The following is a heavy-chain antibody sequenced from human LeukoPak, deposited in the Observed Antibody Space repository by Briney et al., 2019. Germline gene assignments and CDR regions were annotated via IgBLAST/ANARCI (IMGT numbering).Heavy chain of an antibody. CDR2: INPNTGDT. CDR1: GYTFTSYG. CDR3: ARVTNYYYMDV. V-gene: IGHV1-2*02. J-gene: IGHJ6*03. D-gene: IGHD1-14*01. Sequence: GASVKVSCKASGYTFTSYGISWVRQAPGQGLEWMGWINPNTGDTHYAQKILGRVTMTRDTSVSTAYMELSRLTSDDTAVYYCARVTNYYYMDVWGKGTTVTVS.